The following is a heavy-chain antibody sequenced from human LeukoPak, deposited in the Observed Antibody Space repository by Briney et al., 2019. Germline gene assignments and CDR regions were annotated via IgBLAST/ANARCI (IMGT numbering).Heavy chain of an antibody. J-gene: IGHJ4*02. CDR3: ARVETAMVTDY. D-gene: IGHD5-18*01. V-gene: IGHV4-39*01. CDR2: IYYSGST. CDR1: GGSISSSSYY. Sequence: SETLSLTCTVSGGSISSSSYYWGWIRQPPGKGLEWIGSIYYSGSTYYNPSLKSRVTISVDTSKNQFSLKLSSVTAADTAVYYCARVETAMVTDYWGQGTLVTVSS.